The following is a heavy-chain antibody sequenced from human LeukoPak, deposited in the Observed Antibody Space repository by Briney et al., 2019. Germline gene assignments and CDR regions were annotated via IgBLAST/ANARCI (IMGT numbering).Heavy chain of an antibody. CDR3: ARPGGKWQNGEFDY. CDR2: ISAYNGNT. CDR1: GYTFTSYG. D-gene: IGHD3-10*01. V-gene: IGHV1-18*01. J-gene: IGHJ4*02. Sequence: ASVKVSCKASGYTFTSYGISWVRQAPGQGLEWMGWISAYNGNTDYAQKLQGRVTMTTDTSTSTAYMELRSLRSDDTAVYYCARPGGKWQNGEFDYWGQGTLVTVSS.